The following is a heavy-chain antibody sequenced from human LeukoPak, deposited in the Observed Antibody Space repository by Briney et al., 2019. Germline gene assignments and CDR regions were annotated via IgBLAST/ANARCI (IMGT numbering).Heavy chain of an antibody. Sequence: GGSLRLSCAASGFTFSNYAMNWVRQAPGKGLEWVSSISGSGSIIFYADSVKGRFTISRDNARNSLYLQMNSLRADDTAVYYCARVSVGRYYFDNWGQGTPVTVS. CDR2: ISGSGSII. V-gene: IGHV3-21*01. D-gene: IGHD3-3*02. J-gene: IGHJ4*02. CDR1: GFTFSNYA. CDR3: ARVSVGRYYFDN.